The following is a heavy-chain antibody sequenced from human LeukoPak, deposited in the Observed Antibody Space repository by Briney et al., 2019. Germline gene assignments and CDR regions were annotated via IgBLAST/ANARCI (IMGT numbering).Heavy chain of an antibody. Sequence: ASVKVSCKASGYTFTAYYMHWVRQAPGQGLEWMGWINPNSGGTNSSQKFQDRVTLTRDTSISTAYTELGGLRSDDTAIYYCARAYGSGSSYHPDYWGQGTLVTVSS. CDR1: GYTFTAYY. D-gene: IGHD3-10*01. CDR2: INPNSGGT. CDR3: ARAYGSGSSYHPDY. V-gene: IGHV1-2*02. J-gene: IGHJ4*02.